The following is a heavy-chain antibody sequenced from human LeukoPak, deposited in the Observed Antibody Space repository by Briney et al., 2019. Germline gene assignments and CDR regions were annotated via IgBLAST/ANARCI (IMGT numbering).Heavy chain of an antibody. J-gene: IGHJ4*02. CDR1: GGSISSSNW. V-gene: IGHV4-4*02. D-gene: IGHD2-2*01. CDR3: ASTTQRWDIVVVPAAPHFDY. Sequence: PSETLSLTCAVSGGSISSSNWWSWVRQPPGKGLEWIGEIYHSGSTNYNPSLKSRVTISVDKPKNQFSLKLSSVTAADTAVYYCASTTQRWDIVVVPAAPHFDYWGQGTLVTVSS. CDR2: IYHSGST.